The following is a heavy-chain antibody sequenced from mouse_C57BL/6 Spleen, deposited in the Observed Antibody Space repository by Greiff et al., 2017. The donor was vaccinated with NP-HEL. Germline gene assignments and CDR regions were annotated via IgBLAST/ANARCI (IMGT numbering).Heavy chain of an antibody. CDR3: ARFTTVVATDY. Sequence: QVQLKESGPELVKPGASVKISCKASGYSFTSYYIHWVKQRPGQGLEWIGWIYPGSGNTKYNEKFKGKATLTADTSSSTAYMQLSSLTSEDSAVYYCARFTTVVATDYWGQGTTLTVSS. V-gene: IGHV1-66*01. D-gene: IGHD1-1*01. J-gene: IGHJ2*01. CDR1: GYSFTSYY. CDR2: IYPGSGNT.